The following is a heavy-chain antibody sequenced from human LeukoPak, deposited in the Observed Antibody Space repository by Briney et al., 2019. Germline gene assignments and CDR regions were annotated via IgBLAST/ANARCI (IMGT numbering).Heavy chain of an antibody. CDR3: ASGTYYYYMDV. CDR2: IYYSGGT. CDR1: GGSISSYY. D-gene: IGHD1-1*01. V-gene: IGHV4-59*01. Sequence: PSETLSLTCTVSGGSISSYYWSWIRQPPGKGLEWIGYIYYSGGTNYNPSLKSRVTTSVDTSKNQFSLKLSSVTAADTAVYYCASGTYYYYMDVWGKGTTVTVSS. J-gene: IGHJ6*03.